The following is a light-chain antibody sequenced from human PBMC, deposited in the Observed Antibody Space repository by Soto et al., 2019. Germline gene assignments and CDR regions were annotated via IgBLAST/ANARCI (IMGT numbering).Light chain of an antibody. CDR1: QSVSSN. CDR3: QQYIRWPLT. J-gene: IGKJ4*01. Sequence: DIVMTQSPAPLSVSPGERATLSCRASQSVSSNLAWYQQKPGQAPSLLIYGASTRATGTPARFSGSGSGTEFALTISSLQSEDFAVYYCQQYIRWPLTLGGGTKVDI. CDR2: GAS. V-gene: IGKV3-15*01.